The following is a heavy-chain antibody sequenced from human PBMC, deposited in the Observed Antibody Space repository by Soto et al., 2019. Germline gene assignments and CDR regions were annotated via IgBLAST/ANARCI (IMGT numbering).Heavy chain of an antibody. J-gene: IGHJ6*02. D-gene: IGHD3-10*01. CDR2: INHSGST. CDR1: GGSFSGYY. Sequence: PSETLSLTCAVYGGSFSGYYWSWIRQPPGKGLEWIGEINHSGSTNYNPSLKSRVTISVDTSKNQFSLKLSSVTAADTAVYYCARVDYYGSGPRVYYYYGMDVWGLGTLVTVSS. V-gene: IGHV4-34*01. CDR3: ARVDYYGSGPRVYYYYGMDV.